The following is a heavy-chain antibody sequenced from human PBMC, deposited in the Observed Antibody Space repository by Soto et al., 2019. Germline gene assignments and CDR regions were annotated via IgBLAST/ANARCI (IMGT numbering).Heavy chain of an antibody. CDR1: GFTFSSYG. D-gene: IGHD3-9*01. CDR2: IWYDGSNK. Sequence: GGSLRLSCAASGFTFSSYGMHWVRQAPGKGLEWVAVIWYDGSNKYYADSVKGRFTISRDNSKNTLYLQMNSLRAEDTAVYYCARGIRAEYNILTGYYGGYYYYMDVWGKGTTVTVSS. J-gene: IGHJ6*03. V-gene: IGHV3-33*01. CDR3: ARGIRAEYNILTGYYGGYYYYMDV.